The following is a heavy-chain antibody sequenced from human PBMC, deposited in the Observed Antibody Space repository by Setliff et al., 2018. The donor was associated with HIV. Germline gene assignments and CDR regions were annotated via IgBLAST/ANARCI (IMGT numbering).Heavy chain of an antibody. CDR3: ARVDCSSTSCYRDYYYYMDV. J-gene: IGHJ6*03. D-gene: IGHD2-2*01. CDR2: IYYSGST. Sequence: PSETLSLTCTVSGGSISSSSYYWGWIRQPPGKGLEWIGSIYYSGSTHYNPSLKSRVTISVDTSKNQFSLKLSSVTAADTAVYYCARVDCSSTSCYRDYYYYMDVWGKGTTVTVSS. V-gene: IGHV4-39*01. CDR1: GGSISSSSYY.